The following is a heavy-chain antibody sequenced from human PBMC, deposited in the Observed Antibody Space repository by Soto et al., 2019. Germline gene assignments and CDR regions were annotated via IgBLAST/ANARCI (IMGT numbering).Heavy chain of an antibody. Sequence: PGGSLRLSCAASGFTFSSYWVSWVRQAPGKGLEWVANIKQDGSEKYYVDSVKGRFTISRDNAKNSLYLQMNSLRAEDTAVYYCARGSRGYSYGTKKDYYYYGMDVWGQGTTVTVSS. CDR1: GFTFSSYW. CDR3: ARGSRGYSYGTKKDYYYYGMDV. V-gene: IGHV3-7*04. CDR2: IKQDGSEK. D-gene: IGHD5-18*01. J-gene: IGHJ6*02.